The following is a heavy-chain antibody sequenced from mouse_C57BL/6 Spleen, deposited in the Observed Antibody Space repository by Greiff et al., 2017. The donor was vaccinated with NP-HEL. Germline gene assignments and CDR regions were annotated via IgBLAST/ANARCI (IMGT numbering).Heavy chain of an antibody. Sequence: VQLQQSGAELARPGASVKLSCKASGYTFTSYGISWVKQRTGQGLEWIGEIYPRSGNTYYNEKFKGKATLTADKSSSTAYMELRSLTSEDSAVYFCARYGYGSSWWYFDVWGTGTTVTVSS. CDR3: ARYGYGSSWWYFDV. D-gene: IGHD1-1*01. CDR2: IYPRSGNT. CDR1: GYTFTSYG. V-gene: IGHV1-81*01. J-gene: IGHJ1*03.